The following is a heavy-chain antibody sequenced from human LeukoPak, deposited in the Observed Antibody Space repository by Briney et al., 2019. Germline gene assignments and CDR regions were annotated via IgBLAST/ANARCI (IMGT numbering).Heavy chain of an antibody. V-gene: IGHV4-39*07. D-gene: IGHD2-2*02. CDR2: IYYSGST. CDR3: ASQVVVPAAIRY. CDR1: GGSISSSSYY. J-gene: IGHJ4*02. Sequence: PSETLSLTCTVSGGSISSSSYYWGWIRQPPGKGLEWIGSIYYSGSTYYNPSLKSRVTISVDTSKNQFSLKLSSVTAADTAVYYCASQVVVPAAIRYWGQGTLVTVSS.